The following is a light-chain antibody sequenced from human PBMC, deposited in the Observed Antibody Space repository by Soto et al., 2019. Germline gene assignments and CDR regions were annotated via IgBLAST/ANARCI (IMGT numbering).Light chain of an antibody. CDR2: RAS. Sequence: DIQMTQSPSTLSASVGDRVTITCRASQSISSWLAWYQQKPGKAPKLLIDRASNLETGVPSRFSGSGSGTEFTLTISSLQPDDFATYYCQQYNDYLLTFGPGTKVDIK. CDR3: QQYNDYLLT. CDR1: QSISSW. J-gene: IGKJ3*01. V-gene: IGKV1-5*03.